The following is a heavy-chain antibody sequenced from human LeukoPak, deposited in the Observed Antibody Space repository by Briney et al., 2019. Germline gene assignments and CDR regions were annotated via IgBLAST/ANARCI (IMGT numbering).Heavy chain of an antibody. CDR2: ISSSGSTI. V-gene: IGHV3-48*03. CDR1: GFTFSSYE. CDR3: ASLPRYDSSGYYYEDYFDY. D-gene: IGHD3-22*01. J-gene: IGHJ4*02. Sequence: GGSLRLSCAASGFTFSSYEMNWVRQAPGKGLEWVSYISSSGSTIYYADSVKGRFTISRDNAKNSLYLQMSSLRAEDTAVYYCASLPRYDSSGYYYEDYFDYWGQGTLVTVSS.